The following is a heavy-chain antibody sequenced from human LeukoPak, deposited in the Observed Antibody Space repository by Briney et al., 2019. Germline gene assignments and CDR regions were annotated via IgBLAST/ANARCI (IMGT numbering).Heavy chain of an antibody. D-gene: IGHD3-3*01. CDR3: ARDSTNQLRFWEWHDRGPIDY. Sequence: ASVKVSCKASGYTFNNYGITWVRQARGQGLEWMGWISAYNGNTNYARKLQGRVTMTKDTSTSTAYMELRSLRSDDTAVYYCARDSTNQLRFWEWHDRGPIDYWGQGTLVTVSS. CDR1: GYTFNNYG. V-gene: IGHV1-18*01. CDR2: ISAYNGNT. J-gene: IGHJ4*02.